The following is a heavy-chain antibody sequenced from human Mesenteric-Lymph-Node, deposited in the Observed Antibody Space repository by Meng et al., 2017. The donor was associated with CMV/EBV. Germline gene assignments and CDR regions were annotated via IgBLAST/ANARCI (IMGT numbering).Heavy chain of an antibody. V-gene: IGHV3-48*04. CDR2: ISSSSSTI. J-gene: IGHJ6*02. D-gene: IGHD2-21*01. Sequence: GESLKISCAASGFTFSSYSMNWVRQAPGKGLEWVSYISSSSSTIYYADSVKGRFTISRDNAKNSLYLQMNSLRAEDTAVYYCAKDSLRGSDCACGMDVWGQGTTVTVSS. CDR1: GFTFSSYS. CDR3: AKDSLRGSDCACGMDV.